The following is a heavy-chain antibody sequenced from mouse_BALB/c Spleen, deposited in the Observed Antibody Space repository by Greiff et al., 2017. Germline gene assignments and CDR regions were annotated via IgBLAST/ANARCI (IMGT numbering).Heavy chain of an antibody. V-gene: IGHV1S137*01. CDR2: ISTYYGDA. J-gene: IGHJ2*01. CDR3: ARGSTVVEYYFDY. CDR1: GYTFTDYA. Sequence: VQLQQSGAELVRPGVSVKISCKGSGYTFTDYAMHWVKQSHAKSLEWIGVISTYYGDASYNQKFKGKATMTVDKSSSTAYMELARLTSEDSAIYYCARGSTVVEYYFDYWGQGTTLTVSS. D-gene: IGHD1-1*01.